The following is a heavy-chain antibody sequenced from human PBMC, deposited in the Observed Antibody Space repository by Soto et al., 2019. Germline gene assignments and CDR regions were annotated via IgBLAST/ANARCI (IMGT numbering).Heavy chain of an antibody. Sequence: VQLVESGGGLVQPGGSLRLSCAASGFTFSSYWMHWVRQAPGKGLVWVSRINSDGSSTSYADSVKGRFTISRDNAKNTLYLQMNSLRAEDTAVYYCARDRVTWIRVWYFDLWGRGTLVTVSS. CDR3: ARDRVTWIRVWYFDL. V-gene: IGHV3-74*01. J-gene: IGHJ2*01. D-gene: IGHD5-18*01. CDR2: INSDGSST. CDR1: GFTFSSYW.